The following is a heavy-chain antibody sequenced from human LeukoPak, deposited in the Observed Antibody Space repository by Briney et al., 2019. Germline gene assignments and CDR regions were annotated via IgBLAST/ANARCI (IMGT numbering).Heavy chain of an antibody. CDR2: IYYSGST. CDR1: GGPISSSSYY. CDR3: ARREMATIKSSYAFDI. D-gene: IGHD5-24*01. V-gene: IGHV4-39*01. J-gene: IGHJ3*02. Sequence: PSETLSHTCTVSGGPISSSSYYWGWIRQPPGKGLEWIGSIYYSGSTYYNPSLKSRVTISVDTSKNQFSLKLSSVTAADTAVYYCARREMATIKSSYAFDIWGQGTMVTVSS.